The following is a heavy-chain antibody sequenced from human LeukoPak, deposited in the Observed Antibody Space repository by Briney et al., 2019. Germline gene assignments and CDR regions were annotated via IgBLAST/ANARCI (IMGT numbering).Heavy chain of an antibody. D-gene: IGHD6-6*01. CDR1: GGSISTVSYY. CDR2: IYTGGSI. Sequence: SETLSLTCSVSGGSISTVSYYWNWIRQPAGKGLEWIGRIYTGGSINYNPSVTSRVTISIDRSKNQFSLKLSSVTAADTAVYYCARMIGKYSSSNAFDIWGQGTMVTVSS. CDR3: ARMIGKYSSSNAFDI. J-gene: IGHJ3*02. V-gene: IGHV4-61*02.